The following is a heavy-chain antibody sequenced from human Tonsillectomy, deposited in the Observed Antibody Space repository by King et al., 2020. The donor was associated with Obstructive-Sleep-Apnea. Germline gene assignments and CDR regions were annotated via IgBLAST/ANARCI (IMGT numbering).Heavy chain of an antibody. Sequence: QLVQSGGGLVQPGESLRLSCAASGFKFKDYAMSWVRQAPGKGLEWATAIAAGGSSTYYADSVKGRFTISRDNSKNMLFLEMSRLRAEDTAVYYCAKQQGYQLHGNQVDVWGQGTTVIVSS. CDR3: AKQQGYQLHGNQVDV. D-gene: IGHD2-2*01. CDR2: IAAGGSST. J-gene: IGHJ6*02. V-gene: IGHV3-23*04. CDR1: GFKFKDYA.